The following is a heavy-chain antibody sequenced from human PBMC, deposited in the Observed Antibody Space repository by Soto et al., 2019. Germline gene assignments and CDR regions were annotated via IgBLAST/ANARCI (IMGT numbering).Heavy chain of an antibody. Sequence: QVQLQESGPGLVKPSETLSLTCTVSGASISAYAWSWIRQPAGKGLECIGRLYSSGNTNYNPSFKSRLTMSADTSKNQFSLKLSSVTAADTAVYYCARGPYSSGWYVVDYWGQGTLVTVSS. CDR1: GASISAYA. CDR3: ARGPYSSGWYVVDY. CDR2: LYSSGNT. D-gene: IGHD6-19*01. V-gene: IGHV4-4*07. J-gene: IGHJ4*02.